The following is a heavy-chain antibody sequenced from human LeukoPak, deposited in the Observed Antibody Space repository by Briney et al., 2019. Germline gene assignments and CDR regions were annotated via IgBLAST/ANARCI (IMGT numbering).Heavy chain of an antibody. D-gene: IGHD5-24*01. CDR3: ARWGRLEMATAHYAFDI. CDR1: GGTFSSYA. Sequence: ASVKVSCKASGGTFSSYAIGWVRQAPGPGLEWMGWINPNSGGTNYVQKFQGRVTMTRDTSISTAYMELSRLRSDDTAVYYCARWGRLEMATAHYAFDIWGQGTMVTVSS. J-gene: IGHJ3*02. V-gene: IGHV1-2*02. CDR2: INPNSGGT.